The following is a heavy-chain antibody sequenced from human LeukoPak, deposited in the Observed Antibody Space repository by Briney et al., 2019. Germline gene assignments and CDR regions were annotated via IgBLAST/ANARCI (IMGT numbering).Heavy chain of an antibody. V-gene: IGHV1-46*01. Sequence: ASVKVSCKASGYTFTSYYMHWVRQAPGQGLEWIGIINPSGGSTSYGQKFQGRVTMTRDTSTSTVYMELSSLRSEDTAVYYCARGAVPNRFFDYWGQGTLVTVSS. CDR1: GYTFTSYY. CDR2: INPSGGST. J-gene: IGHJ4*02. D-gene: IGHD1-1*01. CDR3: ARGAVPNRFFDY.